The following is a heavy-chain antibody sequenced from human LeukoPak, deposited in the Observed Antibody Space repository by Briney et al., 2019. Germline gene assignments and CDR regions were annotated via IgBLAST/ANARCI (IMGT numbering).Heavy chain of an antibody. CDR3: AKAGDAAAGALDFFDY. D-gene: IGHD6-13*01. CDR1: GFTFTNYA. J-gene: IGHJ4*02. Sequence: PGGSLTLSCAASGFTFTNYAMSWVRQAPGKGLEWISAISGSGGSTYYADSVKGRFTISRDNSKSTLFLQMNSLRAGDTAVYYCAKAGDAAAGALDFFDYWGQGTLVTVSS. V-gene: IGHV3-23*01. CDR2: ISGSGGST.